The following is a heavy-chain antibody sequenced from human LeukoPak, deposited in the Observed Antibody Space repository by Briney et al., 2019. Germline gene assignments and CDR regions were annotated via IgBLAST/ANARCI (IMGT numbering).Heavy chain of an antibody. J-gene: IGHJ4*02. Sequence: SETLSLTCAVYGGSLSGYYWSWIRQPPGKGLEWIGYIYYTGSTNYNPSLKSRVTISVDTSKNQFSLKLSSVTAADTAVYYCARGSTRTVDYWGQGTLVTVSS. V-gene: IGHV4-59*01. CDR3: ARGSTRTVDY. CDR1: GGSLSGYY. D-gene: IGHD2-2*01. CDR2: IYYTGST.